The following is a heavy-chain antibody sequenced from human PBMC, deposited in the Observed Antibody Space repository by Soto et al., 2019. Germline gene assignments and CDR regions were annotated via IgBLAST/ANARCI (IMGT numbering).Heavy chain of an antibody. D-gene: IGHD5-18*01. Sequence: GGSLRLSCAASGFAFTNYGMNWVRQAPGKGLEWVSGISGSGGSTYYADSVKGRFTISRDNSKNTLFLQMNSLRAEDTAVYYCAREDTYGLYVDYWGQGTLVTVSS. J-gene: IGHJ4*02. CDR3: AREDTYGLYVDY. CDR2: ISGSGGST. CDR1: GFAFTNYG. V-gene: IGHV3-23*01.